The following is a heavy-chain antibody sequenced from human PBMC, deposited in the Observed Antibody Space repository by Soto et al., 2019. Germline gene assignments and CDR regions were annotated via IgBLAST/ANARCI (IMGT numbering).Heavy chain of an antibody. J-gene: IGHJ6*02. CDR3: VKAVSGMGFYYGMDV. D-gene: IGHD3-16*01. Sequence: GGSLRLSCAASGFAFSGYTMSWVRQAPGKGLEWVSAIRGRGGGTYYADSVKGRFTISRDNSKNTLYLQMSSLRAEDTAIYYCVKAVSGMGFYYGMDVWGQGTTVTVSS. CDR2: IRGRGGGT. V-gene: IGHV3-23*01. CDR1: GFAFSGYT.